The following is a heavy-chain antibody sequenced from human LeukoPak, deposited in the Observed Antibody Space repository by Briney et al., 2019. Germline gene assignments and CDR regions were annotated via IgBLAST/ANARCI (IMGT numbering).Heavy chain of an antibody. Sequence: ASVKVSYKASGYTFTSYGISWVRQAPGQGLEWMGWISAYNGNTNYAQKLQGRVTMTTDTSTSTAYMELRSLRSDDTAVYYCARVGTRYYDSSGYYYGYWGQGTLVTVSS. CDR2: ISAYNGNT. J-gene: IGHJ4*02. CDR3: ARVGTRYYDSSGYYYGY. V-gene: IGHV1-18*01. CDR1: GYTFTSYG. D-gene: IGHD3-22*01.